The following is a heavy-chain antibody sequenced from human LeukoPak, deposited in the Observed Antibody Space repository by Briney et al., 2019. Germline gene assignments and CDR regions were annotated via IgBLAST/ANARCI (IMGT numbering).Heavy chain of an antibody. CDR2: INPNSGGT. V-gene: IGHV1-2*02. Sequence: ASVKVSCKASGYTFTGYYMHWVRQAPGQGLEWMGWINPNSGGTNYAQKFQGRVTMTRDTSISTVYMELSSLRSEDTAVYYCARVRDAFDIWGQGTMVTVSS. CDR3: ARVRDAFDI. CDR1: GYTFTGYY. J-gene: IGHJ3*02.